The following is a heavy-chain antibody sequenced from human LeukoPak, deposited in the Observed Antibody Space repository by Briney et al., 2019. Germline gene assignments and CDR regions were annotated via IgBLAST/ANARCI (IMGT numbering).Heavy chain of an antibody. V-gene: IGHV3-48*01. CDR1: GFTFSSYS. CDR3: SRIEDYGDYYFDY. J-gene: IGHJ4*02. D-gene: IGHD4-17*01. CDR2: ISCSSSTI. Sequence: GGSLRLSCAASGFTFSSYSMNWVRQAPGKGLEWVSYISCSSSTIYYADSVKGRFTTSRDNAKNSLYLQMNSLRAEDTAVYYCSRIEDYGDYYFDYWGQGTLVTVSS.